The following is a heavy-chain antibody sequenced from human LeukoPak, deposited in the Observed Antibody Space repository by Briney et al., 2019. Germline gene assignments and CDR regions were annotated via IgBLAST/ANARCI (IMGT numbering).Heavy chain of an antibody. Sequence: PSETLSPTSTVSGVSISTYHWSWIRQPAGKGLEWIGRIHSSGSTNYDPSLKSRVTMSIDTSKNQFSLKVTSVTAADTAVYYCARDGLYSNGYSYFDFWGQGTLVTVSS. J-gene: IGHJ4*02. CDR3: ARDGLYSNGYSYFDF. D-gene: IGHD5-18*01. CDR2: IHSSGST. CDR1: GVSISTYH. V-gene: IGHV4-4*07.